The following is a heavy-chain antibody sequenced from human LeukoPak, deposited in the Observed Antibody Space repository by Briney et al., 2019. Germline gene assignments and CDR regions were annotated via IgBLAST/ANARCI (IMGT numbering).Heavy chain of an antibody. D-gene: IGHD6-19*01. V-gene: IGHV4-31*03. J-gene: IGHJ4*02. CDR2: IYYSGST. Sequence: PSETLSLTCTVSGGSISSGGYYWSWIRQHPGKGLEWIGYIYYSGSTYYNPSLKSRVTISFDTSKNQFSLKLSSVTAADTAVYYCASNPSGYNSGGFYFDYWGQGTLVTVSS. CDR1: GGSISSGGYY. CDR3: ASNPSGYNSGGFYFDY.